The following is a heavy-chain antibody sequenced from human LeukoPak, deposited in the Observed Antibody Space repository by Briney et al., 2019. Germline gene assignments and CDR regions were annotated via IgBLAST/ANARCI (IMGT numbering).Heavy chain of an antibody. CDR2: INHSGST. D-gene: IGHD5-18*01. CDR3: ARGYSYGQRFDY. V-gene: IGHV4-34*01. J-gene: IGHJ4*02. Sequence: SETLSLTCAVCGGSFSGYYWSWIRQPPGKGLEWMGEINHSGSTNYNPSLKRRGTISVDTSKNQFSLKLSSVTAADTAVYYCARGYSYGQRFDYWGQGTLVTGPS. CDR1: GGSFSGYY.